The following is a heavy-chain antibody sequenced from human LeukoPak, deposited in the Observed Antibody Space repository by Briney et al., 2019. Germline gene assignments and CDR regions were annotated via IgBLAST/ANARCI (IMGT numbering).Heavy chain of an antibody. Sequence: SETLSLTCTVSGGSISNYYWSWIRQPPGKGLEWIGYIYYNGSSNYNPSLKSRVTISVDTSKNQFSLKLNSVTAADTAVYYCARLGRRFYNMDVWGQGTTVTVSS. V-gene: IGHV4-59*12. D-gene: IGHD2/OR15-2a*01. CDR1: GGSISNYY. J-gene: IGHJ6*02. CDR2: IYYNGSS. CDR3: ARLGRRFYNMDV.